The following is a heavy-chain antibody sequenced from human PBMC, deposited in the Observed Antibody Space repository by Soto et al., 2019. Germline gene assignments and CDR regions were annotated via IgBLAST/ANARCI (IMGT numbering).Heavy chain of an antibody. D-gene: IGHD2-2*01. V-gene: IGHV1-18*01. CDR1: GYTFSNYG. CDR3: ARVVPGAEAWFGP. CDR2: ISLYSDGT. Sequence: RASVKVSCKTSGYTFSNYGITWVRQAPGQPLEWLGWISLYSDGTNYAQKFQGRVSMTTDTSTTIAYMELRSLRSDDTAVYYCARVVPGAEAWFGPWGQGTLVTVSS. J-gene: IGHJ5*02.